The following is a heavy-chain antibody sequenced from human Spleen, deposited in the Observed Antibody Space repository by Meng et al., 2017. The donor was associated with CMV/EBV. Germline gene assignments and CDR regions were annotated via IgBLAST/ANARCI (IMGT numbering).Heavy chain of an antibody. D-gene: IGHD3-22*01. CDR3: ARALAYYYDSSGYLNWFDP. CDR2: IYYSGST. V-gene: IGHV4-39*07. J-gene: IGHJ5*02. CDR1: GGSISSSSYY. Sequence: QLTQWGAGLLKPSEPLSLPCTVSGGSISSSSYYWGWIRQPPGKGLEWIGSIYYSGSTYYNPSLKSRVTISVDTSKNQFSLKLSSVTAADTAVYYCARALAYYYDSSGYLNWFDPWGQGTLVTVSS.